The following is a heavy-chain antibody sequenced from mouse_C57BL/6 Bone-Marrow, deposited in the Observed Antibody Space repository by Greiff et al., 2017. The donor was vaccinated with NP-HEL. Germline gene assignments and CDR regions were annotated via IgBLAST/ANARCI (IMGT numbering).Heavy chain of an antibody. CDR2: IWSGGST. J-gene: IGHJ2*01. D-gene: IGHD1-1*01. V-gene: IGHV2-2*01. CDR1: GFSFTSYG. CDR3: ARAPYYYGSSFDY. Sequence: VKLQQSGPGLVQPSQRLSITCTVSGFSFTSYGVHWVRQSPGKGLEWLGVIWSGGSTGYNAAFISRLSISKDNSKSQVFFKMNSLQADDTSMYYYARAPYYYGSSFDYWGQGNTLTVSS.